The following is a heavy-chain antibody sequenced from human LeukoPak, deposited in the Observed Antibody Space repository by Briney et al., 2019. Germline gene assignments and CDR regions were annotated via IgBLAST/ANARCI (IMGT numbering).Heavy chain of an antibody. J-gene: IGHJ4*02. D-gene: IGHD6-13*01. CDR3: ARGAIAAAGTADY. V-gene: IGHV3-74*01. CDR2: IYADGSGT. Sequence: PGGSLRLSCAASGFTFSSYWMHWVRQAPGKGLVWVSRIYADGSGTNYADSVKGRFTISRDNAKNTLYLQMNSLKADDTAVYYCARGAIAAAGTADYWGQGTLVTVSS. CDR1: GFTFSSYW.